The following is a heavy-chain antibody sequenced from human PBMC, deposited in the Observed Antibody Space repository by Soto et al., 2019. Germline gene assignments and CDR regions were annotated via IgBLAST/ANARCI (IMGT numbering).Heavy chain of an antibody. Sequence: PGGSLRLSCAASGFTFSSYAMSWVRQAPGKGLEWVSAISGSGGSTYYADSVKGRFTISRDNSKNTLYLQMNSLRAEDTAVYYCAKDVDIVVVVAAGFYYWGQGALVTVSS. CDR3: AKDVDIVVVVAAGFYY. V-gene: IGHV3-23*01. D-gene: IGHD2-15*01. CDR1: GFTFSSYA. CDR2: ISGSGGST. J-gene: IGHJ4*02.